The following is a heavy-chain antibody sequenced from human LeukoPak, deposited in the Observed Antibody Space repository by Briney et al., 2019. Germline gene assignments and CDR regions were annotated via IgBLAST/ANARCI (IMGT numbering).Heavy chain of an antibody. J-gene: IGHJ5*02. Sequence: GGSLRLSCAASGFTFSRHWMSWVRQAPGKGVVWVSRINSDVSSTSYADSVNGRFTISRENAKNTLYLQMNSLRAEDTAVYYCARDREQWLEGWFDPWGQGTLVTVSS. D-gene: IGHD6-19*01. CDR2: INSDVSST. CDR3: ARDREQWLEGWFDP. V-gene: IGHV3-74*01. CDR1: GFTFSRHW.